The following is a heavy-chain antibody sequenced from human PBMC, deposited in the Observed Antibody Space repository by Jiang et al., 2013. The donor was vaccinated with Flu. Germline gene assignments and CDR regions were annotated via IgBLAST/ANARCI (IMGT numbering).Heavy chain of an antibody. V-gene: IGHV4-61*02. D-gene: IGHD1-26*01. CDR3: ARVGVGKAGGSYYYFDY. CDR2: IYTSGST. Sequence: PGLVKPSQTLSLTCTVSGGSISSGSYYWSWIRQPAGKGLEWIGRIYTSGSTNYNPSLKSRVTLSVDTSKNHFSLKLSSVTAADTAVYYCARVGVGKAGGSYYYFDYWGQGTLVTVSS. J-gene: IGHJ4*02. CDR1: GGSISSGSYY.